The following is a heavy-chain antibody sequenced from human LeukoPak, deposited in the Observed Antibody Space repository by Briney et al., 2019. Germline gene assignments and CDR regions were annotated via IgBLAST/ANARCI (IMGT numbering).Heavy chain of an antibody. V-gene: IGHV3-7*03. D-gene: IGHD1/OR15-1a*01. CDR1: GFALSNHW. Sequence: GGFLRLSCVASGFALSNHWMMWVRRAPGKGLEWVAKIKQDGTEKKFADSVKGSFAIFRDNVENSLFLPMHSTRVEAPAVYYCARVLVSEEQYRWLDTGGQGTLVTVSS. CDR3: ARVLVSEEQYRWLDT. CDR2: IKQDGTEK. J-gene: IGHJ5*02.